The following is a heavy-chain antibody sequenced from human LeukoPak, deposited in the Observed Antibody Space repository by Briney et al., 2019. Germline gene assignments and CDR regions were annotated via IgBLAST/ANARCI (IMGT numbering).Heavy chain of an antibody. CDR2: IWYDGRNK. J-gene: IGHJ6*04. D-gene: IGHD6-13*01. CDR1: RFTLSSYG. V-gene: IGHV3-33*01. Sequence: GWALRLSCAPPRFTLSSYGMHGVRPAPGKGVEGVAGIWYDGRNKYYADSVKGRFTISRDNSKNTLYLQMNSLRAEDTAAYYCARAKGYSSSWSLGDVWGKGTTVTVSS. CDR3: ARAKGYSSSWSLGDV.